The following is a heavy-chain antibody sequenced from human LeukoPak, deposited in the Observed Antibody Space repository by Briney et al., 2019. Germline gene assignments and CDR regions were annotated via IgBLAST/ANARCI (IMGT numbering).Heavy chain of an antibody. Sequence: GGSLRLSCAASGFTFDTYAMTWVRQAPGKGLEWVSTISGSGGSTYYADSVKGRFTISRDNSKHTLYLQMNSLRAEDTAVYYCAKDLPPYCGGDCYRNEFYFDYWGQGTLVTVSP. V-gene: IGHV3-23*01. CDR2: ISGSGGST. CDR1: GFTFDTYA. J-gene: IGHJ4*02. CDR3: AKDLPPYCGGDCYRNEFYFDY. D-gene: IGHD2-21*02.